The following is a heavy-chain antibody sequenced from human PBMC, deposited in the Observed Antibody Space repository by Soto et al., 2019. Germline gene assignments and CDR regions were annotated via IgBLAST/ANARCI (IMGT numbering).Heavy chain of an antibody. J-gene: IGHJ6*02. V-gene: IGHV3-33*01. CDR1: GFPFWHYG. Sequence: QVQLVESGGGVVQPGRSLRLSCVGSGFPFWHYGMHWVRQAPGKGLEWVAVIWSDGKKESYADFVKGRFASSRDNFKDMLYLQMDSLRAEDTAVYYCARDRDGGWFHMDVWGQGTTVTVSS. D-gene: IGHD6-19*01. CDR2: IWSDGKKE. CDR3: ARDRDGGWFHMDV.